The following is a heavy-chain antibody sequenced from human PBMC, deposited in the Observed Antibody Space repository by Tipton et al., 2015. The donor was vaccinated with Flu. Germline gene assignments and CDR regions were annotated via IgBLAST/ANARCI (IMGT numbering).Heavy chain of an antibody. D-gene: IGHD6-19*01. V-gene: IGHV4-38-2*01. CDR3: ARGSDNANVYLDY. CDR1: GDSISSDYY. Sequence: TLSLTCAVSGDSISSDYYWGWVRQLPGKGLEWIGSTSRSGSTNYNPSLKSRVTISIDTSKNQFSLKVTSLTAADTAVYYCARGSDNANVYLDYWGRGTLVTVSS. J-gene: IGHJ4*02. CDR2: TSRSGST.